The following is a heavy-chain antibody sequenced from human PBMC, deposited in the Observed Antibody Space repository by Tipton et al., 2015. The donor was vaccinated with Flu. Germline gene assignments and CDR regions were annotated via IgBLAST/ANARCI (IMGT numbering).Heavy chain of an antibody. V-gene: IGHV3-74*01. D-gene: IGHD6-19*01. CDR1: GFTFSGHW. Sequence: GSLRLSCAASGFTFSGHWMHWVRQAPGKGLVWVSHSNYDGSTTHYADSVKGRFTISRDNAKSTLYLQMNSLRAEDAAVYYCVRTLGGAGAFWGRGTLVTVSS. CDR3: VRTLGGAGAF. J-gene: IGHJ4*02. CDR2: SNYDGSTT.